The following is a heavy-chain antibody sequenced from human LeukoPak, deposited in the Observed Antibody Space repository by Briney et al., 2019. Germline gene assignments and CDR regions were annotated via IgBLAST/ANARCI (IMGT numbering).Heavy chain of an antibody. D-gene: IGHD6-6*01. CDR1: GFTFDDYA. V-gene: IGHV3-9*01. CDR3: AKDISSYYYYGMDV. Sequence: RPGGSLRLSCAASGFTFDDYAMHWVRQAPGKGLEWVSGISWNCGTIGYADSVKGRFTISRDNAKNSLYLQMNSLRAEDTALYYCAKDISSYYYYGMDVWGQGTTVTVSS. CDR2: ISWNCGTI. J-gene: IGHJ6*02.